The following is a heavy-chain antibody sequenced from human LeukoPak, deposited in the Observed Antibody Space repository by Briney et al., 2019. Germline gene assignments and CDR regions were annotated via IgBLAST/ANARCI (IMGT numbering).Heavy chain of an antibody. CDR2: INHSGST. CDR1: GGSFSGYY. V-gene: IGHV4-34*01. J-gene: IGHJ3*02. CDR3: ARHRSEYDAFDI. Sequence: SETLSLTCAVYGGSFSGYYWSWIRQPPGKGLEWIGEINHSGSTNYNPSLKSRVTIPVDTSKNQFSLKLSSVTAADTAVYYCARHRSEYDAFDIWGQGTMVTVSS.